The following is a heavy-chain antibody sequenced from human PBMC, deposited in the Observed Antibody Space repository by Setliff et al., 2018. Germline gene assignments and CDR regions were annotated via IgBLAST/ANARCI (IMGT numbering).Heavy chain of an antibody. CDR1: GGSISSGGYY. CDR3: ARRSGWPNWFDP. J-gene: IGHJ5*02. Sequence: SETLSLTCTVSGGSISSGGYYWSWIRQHPGKGLEWIGYIYYSGSTYYNPSLKSRVTISVDTSKNQFSLKLSSVTAADTAVYYCARRSGWPNWFDPWGQGTLVTVSS. V-gene: IGHV4-31*03. D-gene: IGHD6-19*01. CDR2: IYYSGST.